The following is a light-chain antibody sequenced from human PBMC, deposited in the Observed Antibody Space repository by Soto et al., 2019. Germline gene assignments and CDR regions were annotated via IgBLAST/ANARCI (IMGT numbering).Light chain of an antibody. CDR2: EVT. CDR3: SSYTSSTAYV. CDR1: SSDVGGYNY. Sequence: QSALTQPASVSGSPGQSSTISCTGTSSDVGGYNYVSWYQLHPGKAPKLILYEVTNRPSGVSDRFSGSKSGNTASLTISGLQAEDEADYYCSSYTSSTAYVFGTGTKV. V-gene: IGLV2-14*01. J-gene: IGLJ1*01.